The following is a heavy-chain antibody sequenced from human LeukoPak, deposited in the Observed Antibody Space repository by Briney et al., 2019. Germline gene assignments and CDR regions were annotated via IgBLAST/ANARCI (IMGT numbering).Heavy chain of an antibody. D-gene: IGHD3-10*01. Sequence: SVKVSCKASGGTFSSYAISWVRQAPGQGLEWMGGIIPIFGTANYAQKFQGRVTITADESTSTAYMELSSLRSEDTAVYYCAGLGGAMVRGVRSYYFDYWGQGTLVTVSS. J-gene: IGHJ4*02. CDR1: GGTFSSYA. V-gene: IGHV1-69*13. CDR2: IIPIFGTA. CDR3: AGLGGAMVRGVRSYYFDY.